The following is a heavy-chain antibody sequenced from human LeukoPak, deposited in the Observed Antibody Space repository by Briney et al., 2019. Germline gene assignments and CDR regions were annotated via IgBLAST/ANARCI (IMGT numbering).Heavy chain of an antibody. CDR2: IRYDGSNK. CDR3: ASCGDYYYYYMDH. Sequence: GGSLRLSCAASGFTFSSYGMHWVRQAPGKGLEWVAFIRYDGSNKYYADSVKGRFTISRDNSRDTLYLQMNNLRAEDTAIYYCASCGDYYYYYMDHWGKGTTVTISS. J-gene: IGHJ6*03. CDR1: GFTFSSYG. D-gene: IGHD1-26*01. V-gene: IGHV3-30*02.